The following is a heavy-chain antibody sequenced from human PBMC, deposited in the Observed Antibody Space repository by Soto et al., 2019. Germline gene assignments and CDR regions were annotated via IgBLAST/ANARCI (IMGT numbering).Heavy chain of an antibody. J-gene: IGHJ4*02. D-gene: IGHD3-3*01. CDR1: GGSISSYY. CDR2: IYYSGST. V-gene: IGHV4-59*08. CDR3: ARLILENGDFWSGYYTGVYFDY. Sequence: SETLSLTCTVSGGSISSYYWSWIRQPPGKGLEWIGYIYYSGSTNYNPSLKSRVTISVDTSKNQFSLKLSSVTAADTAVYYCARLILENGDFWSGYYTGVYFDYWGQGTLVTVSS.